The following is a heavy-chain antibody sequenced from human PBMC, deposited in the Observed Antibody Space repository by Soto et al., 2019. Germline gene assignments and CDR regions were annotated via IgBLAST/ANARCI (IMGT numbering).Heavy chain of an antibody. D-gene: IGHD2-21*01. CDR2: IIPILGIA. J-gene: IGHJ3*02. V-gene: IGHV1-69*02. CDR1: GGAFSSYT. CDR3: ARVVDGHPAAFDI. Sequence: GASVKVSCKASGGAFSSYTISWVRQAPGQGLEWMGRIIPILGIANYAQKFQGGVTITADKSTSTAYMELSSLRSEDTAVYYCARVVDGHPAAFDIWGQGTMVTVSS.